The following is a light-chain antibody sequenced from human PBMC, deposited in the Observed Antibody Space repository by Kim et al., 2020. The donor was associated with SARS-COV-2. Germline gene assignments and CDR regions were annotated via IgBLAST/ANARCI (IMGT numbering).Light chain of an antibody. CDR3: AAWDDSLKGPV. J-gene: IGLJ3*02. CDR2: RNK. V-gene: IGLV1-47*01. CDR1: GSNIGSNY. Sequence: GQTVSISCSGPGSNIGSNYVYWYQQRPGAAPKLLIYRNKQRPSGVPARFSGSKSDTSASLAISGLRSDDECDYYCAAWDDSLKGPVFGGGTQLTVL.